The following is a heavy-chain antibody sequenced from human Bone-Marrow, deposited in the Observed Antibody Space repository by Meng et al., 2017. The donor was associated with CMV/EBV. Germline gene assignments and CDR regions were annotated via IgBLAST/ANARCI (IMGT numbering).Heavy chain of an antibody. CDR1: FSSYW. J-gene: IGHJ5*02. Sequence: FSSYWRDWVCEASGKGLEWVSRINSDGSSTSYADSVKGRFTSSRENAKNTLYLQMKSLRAEDTAVYYCTRDIGARGGRRSYNWFDPWGQGTLVTVSS. D-gene: IGHD3-16*01. CDR3: TRDIGARGGRRSYNWFDP. CDR2: INSDGSST. V-gene: IGHV3-74*01.